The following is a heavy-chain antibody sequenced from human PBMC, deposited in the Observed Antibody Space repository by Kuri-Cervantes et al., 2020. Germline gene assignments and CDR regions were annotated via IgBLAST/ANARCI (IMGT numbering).Heavy chain of an antibody. J-gene: IGHJ4*02. D-gene: IGHD6-13*01. V-gene: IGHV3-9*01. CDR1: GFTFDDYA. Sequence: GGSLRLSCAASGFTFDDYAMHWVRQAPEKGLEWVSGISWNSGSIGYADSVKGRFTISRDNAKNSLYLQMNSLRAEDTAVYYCYSSSWDDYWGQGTLVTVSS. CDR2: ISWNSGSI. CDR3: YSSSWDDY.